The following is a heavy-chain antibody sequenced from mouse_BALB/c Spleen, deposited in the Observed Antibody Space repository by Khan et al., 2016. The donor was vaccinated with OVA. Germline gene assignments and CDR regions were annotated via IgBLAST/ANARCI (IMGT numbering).Heavy chain of an antibody. CDR1: GYSLTRYG. V-gene: IGHV2-9*02. CDR3: SRSKYLARY. J-gene: IGHJ2*01. CDR2: ILAGGST. D-gene: IGHD3-3*01. Sequence: QMQLEESGPGLLAPSQSLSITCTVYGYSLTRYGVHWVRQPPGKGLVWLGLILAGGSTNYNWALMSRLSISIDNSSSIVFLIMNSLQTDYTSVYYWSRSKYLARYGGQGTNLTVTS.